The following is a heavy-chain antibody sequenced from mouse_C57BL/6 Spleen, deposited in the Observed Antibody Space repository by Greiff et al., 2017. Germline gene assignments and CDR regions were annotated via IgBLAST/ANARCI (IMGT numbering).Heavy chain of an antibody. V-gene: IGHV5-17*01. J-gene: IGHJ4*01. D-gene: IGHD2-3*01. Sequence: EVQGVESGGGLVKPGGSLKLSCAASGFTFSDYGMHWVRQAPEKGLEWVAYISSGSSTIDYADTVKGRFTLSRDNAKNTLFLQMTSLRSEDTAMYYCATRDGYYGGYYAMDYWGQGTSVTVSS. CDR3: ATRDGYYGGYYAMDY. CDR2: ISSGSSTI. CDR1: GFTFSDYG.